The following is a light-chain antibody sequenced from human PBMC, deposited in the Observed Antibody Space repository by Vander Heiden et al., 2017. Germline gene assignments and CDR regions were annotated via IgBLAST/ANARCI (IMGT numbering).Light chain of an antibody. J-gene: IGKJ1*01. CDR3: QQSNSTPWR. Sequence: IQMTQSPSSLSASVGDRVTITCRASQSISSYLNWYQQKPGKAPKLLIYAASSLESGVPSRFSGSGSGTDFTLTISSLQPEDFATYYCQQSNSTPWRFGQGTKVEIK. CDR2: AAS. V-gene: IGKV1-39*01. CDR1: QSISSY.